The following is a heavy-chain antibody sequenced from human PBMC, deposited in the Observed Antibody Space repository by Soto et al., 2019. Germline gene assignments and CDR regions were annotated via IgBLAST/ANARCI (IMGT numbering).Heavy chain of an antibody. J-gene: IGHJ4*02. Sequence: QVQLQQWGAGLLKPSETLSLTCTVYGGSFSRYHWNWIRQAPGKGLEWIGEIHHDGGTNHSPSLEGRVTISVDTSKNEFSLKLSSVTAADTGVYYCARGYGEEWPTSDFWGQGTLVTVSS. CDR2: IHHDGGT. V-gene: IGHV4-34*01. D-gene: IGHD3-10*01. CDR3: ARGYGEEWPTSDF. CDR1: GGSFSRYH.